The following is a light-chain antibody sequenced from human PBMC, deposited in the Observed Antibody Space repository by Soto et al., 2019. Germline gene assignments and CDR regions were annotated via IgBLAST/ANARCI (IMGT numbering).Light chain of an antibody. Sequence: DIQMTQSPYTLSASVGDSLTITCRASQYISTYLNWYQQKPGKAPKLLIYVASNLQSGVPSRFSGSGSGTDFTLTISSLQPEDIATYYCQESYSTSFGQGTKVDI. CDR1: QYISTY. V-gene: IGKV1-39*01. CDR2: VAS. J-gene: IGKJ1*01. CDR3: QESYSTS.